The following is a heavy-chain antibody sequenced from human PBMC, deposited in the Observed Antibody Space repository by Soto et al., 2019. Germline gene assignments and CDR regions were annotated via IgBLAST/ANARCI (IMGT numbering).Heavy chain of an antibody. J-gene: IGHJ5*02. V-gene: IGHV1-69*13. Sequence: GASVKVSCKASGGTFSSYAISWVRQAPGQGLEWMGGIIPIFGTANYAQKLQGRVTITADESTSTAYMELSSLRSEDTAVYYCARQAHCSSTSCPLVNWFDPWGQGTLVTVSS. CDR2: IIPIFGTA. CDR1: GGTFSSYA. CDR3: ARQAHCSSTSCPLVNWFDP. D-gene: IGHD2-2*01.